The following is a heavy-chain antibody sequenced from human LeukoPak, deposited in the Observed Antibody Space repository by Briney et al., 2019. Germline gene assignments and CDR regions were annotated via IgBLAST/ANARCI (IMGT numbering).Heavy chain of an antibody. CDR3: VNLGVQSENDY. Sequence: PGGSLRLSCAASGFTFSNYAMHWVRQAPGKGLEWVAVVSYDGRNKYSADSVKGRFTISRDNAKNSLFLQMNSLRDEDTAVYYCVNLGVQSENDYWGQGTLVTVSS. J-gene: IGHJ4*02. D-gene: IGHD3-10*01. CDR2: VSYDGRNK. CDR1: GFTFSNYA. V-gene: IGHV3-30*04.